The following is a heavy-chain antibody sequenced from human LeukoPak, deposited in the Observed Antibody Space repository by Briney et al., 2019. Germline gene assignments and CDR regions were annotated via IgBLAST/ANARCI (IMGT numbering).Heavy chain of an antibody. V-gene: IGHV4-34*01. D-gene: IGHD3-3*01. CDR3: ERGQAYYDFWSGHSSRDY. Sequence: PSETLSLTCAVYGGSFSGYYWSCIRQPPGEGLEWIGEINHSGSTNYNPSLKRRVTISVDTSKNQSSLKLSSVTAADTAVYYCERGQAYYDFWSGHSSRDYWGQGTLVTVSS. CDR1: GGSFSGYY. CDR2: INHSGST. J-gene: IGHJ4*02.